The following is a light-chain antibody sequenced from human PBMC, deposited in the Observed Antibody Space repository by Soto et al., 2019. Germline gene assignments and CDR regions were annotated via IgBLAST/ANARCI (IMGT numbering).Light chain of an antibody. Sequence: QSALTQPASVSGSPGQSITISCTGTSSDVGSYNLVSWYQQHPSKVPKIMIYEASKRPSGAPNRFSGSKSGNTASLTISGLQAEDEADYYCCSYAGSSTWVFGTGTKLTVL. J-gene: IGLJ1*01. V-gene: IGLV2-23*01. CDR1: SSDVGSYNL. CDR3: CSYAGSSTWV. CDR2: EAS.